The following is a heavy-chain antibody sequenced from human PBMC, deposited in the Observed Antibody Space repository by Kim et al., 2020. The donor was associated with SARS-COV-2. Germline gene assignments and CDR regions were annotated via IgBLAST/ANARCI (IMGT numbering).Heavy chain of an antibody. J-gene: IGHJ4*02. Sequence: GGSLRLSCVTSGSYIIHCVRQAPGKGLEWVAAMSFDGFGKYFVESVKGRFTISRDDSKNTVCLELNSRRDEDSAVYYCGTEGGTSGRCGYFDSWGQGTLVTVSS. CDR2: MSFDGFGK. V-gene: IGHV3-30-3*01. CDR3: GTEGGTSGRCGYFDS. CDR1: GSYI. D-gene: IGHD2-15*01.